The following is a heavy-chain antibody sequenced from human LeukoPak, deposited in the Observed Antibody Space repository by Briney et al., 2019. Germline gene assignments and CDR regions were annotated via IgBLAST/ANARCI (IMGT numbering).Heavy chain of an antibody. V-gene: IGHV4-34*01. CDR2: INHSGST. Sequence: PSETLSLTCAVYGGSFSGNYWSWIRQPPGKGLEWIGEINHSGSTNYNPSLKSRVTVSVDTSKNQFSLKLSSVTAADTAVYYCARGAIAAADPDFDYWGQGTLVTVSS. D-gene: IGHD6-13*01. J-gene: IGHJ4*02. CDR3: ARGAIAAADPDFDY. CDR1: GGSFSGNY.